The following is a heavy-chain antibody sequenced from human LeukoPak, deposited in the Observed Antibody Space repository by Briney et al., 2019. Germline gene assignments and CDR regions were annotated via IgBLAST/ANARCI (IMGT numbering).Heavy chain of an antibody. CDR2: ISGSGGST. CDR3: AKDLGWLQLGDY. Sequence: HPGGSLRLSCAAPGFTFSSYGMSWVRQAPGKGLEWVSAISGSGGSTYYADSVKGRFTISRDNSKNTLYLQMNSLRAEDTAVYYCAKDLGWLQLGDYWGQGTLVTVSS. J-gene: IGHJ4*02. CDR1: GFTFSSYG. V-gene: IGHV3-23*01. D-gene: IGHD5-24*01.